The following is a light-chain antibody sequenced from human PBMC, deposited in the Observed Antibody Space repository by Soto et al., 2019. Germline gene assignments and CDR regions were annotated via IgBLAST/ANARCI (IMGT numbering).Light chain of an antibody. J-gene: IGKJ2*01. Sequence: PGARATLSFRDSQNVDSSSLTWYQQKPGQAPRRLLYDAVSRATDIPDKFSGSGSGTDFTLTISRLEPADFAVYYCQHFGSSPPTFTFGLGTKLEIK. CDR3: QHFGSSPPTFT. CDR2: DAV. CDR1: QNVDSSS. V-gene: IGKV3-20*01.